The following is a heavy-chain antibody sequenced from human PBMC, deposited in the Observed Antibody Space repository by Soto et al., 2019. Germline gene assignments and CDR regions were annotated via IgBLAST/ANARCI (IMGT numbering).Heavy chain of an antibody. V-gene: IGHV4-31*03. D-gene: IGHD2-8*01. CDR3: ARGSPMVYALSPNWFDP. J-gene: IGHJ5*02. Sequence: SETLSLTCTVSGGSISSGGYYWSWIRQHPGKGLEWIGYIYYSGSTYYNPSLKSRVTISVDTSKNQFSLKLSSVTAADTAVYYCARGSPMVYALSPNWFDPWGQGTLVTVSS. CDR2: IYYSGST. CDR1: GGSISSGGYY.